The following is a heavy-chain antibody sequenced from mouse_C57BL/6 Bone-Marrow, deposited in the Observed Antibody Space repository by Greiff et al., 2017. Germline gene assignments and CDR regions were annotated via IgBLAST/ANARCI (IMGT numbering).Heavy chain of an antibody. V-gene: IGHV1-55*01. CDR3: SSTAQEGFAY. Sequence: VQLQQPGAELVKPGASVKMSCKASGYTFTSYWITWVKQRPGQGLEWIGEIYPRSGNTYYNEKFKGKATLTADKSSSTAYMELRSLTSEDSAVYFCSSTAQEGFAYWGQGTLVTVSA. J-gene: IGHJ3*01. D-gene: IGHD3-2*02. CDR2: IYPRSGNT. CDR1: GYTFTSYW.